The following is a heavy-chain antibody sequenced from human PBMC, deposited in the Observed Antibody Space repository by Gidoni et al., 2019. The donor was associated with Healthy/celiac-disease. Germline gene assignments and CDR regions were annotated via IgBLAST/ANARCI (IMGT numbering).Heavy chain of an antibody. D-gene: IGHD6-19*01. CDR1: GFTFGDYA. Sequence: EVQLVESGGGLVQPGRSLRLSCTASGFTFGDYAMSWFRQAPGKGLEWVGFIRSKAYGGTTEYAASVKGRFTISRDDSKSIAYLQMNSLKTEDTAVYYCTRDRGIGAGFWEQWLVANWFDPWGQGTLVTVSS. J-gene: IGHJ5*02. CDR2: IRSKAYGGTT. CDR3: TRDRGIGAGFWEQWLVANWFDP. V-gene: IGHV3-49*03.